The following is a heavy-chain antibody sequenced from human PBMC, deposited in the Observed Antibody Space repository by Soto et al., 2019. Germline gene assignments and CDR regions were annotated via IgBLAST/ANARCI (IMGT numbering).Heavy chain of an antibody. V-gene: IGHV3-15*07. Sequence: EVQLVESGGGLVKPWGSLRLSCAASGFTFSNAWLNWVRQAPGKGLAWAGRIKSKTDGGTTDYAAPVTGRFTISREDSNNTLYMQMNSLKTEDTAVYYCTTDPQIFVAPLTWCQGTMVTVFS. CDR1: GFTFSNAW. D-gene: IGHD3-3*01. CDR3: TTDPQIFVAPLT. J-gene: IGHJ4*02. CDR2: IKSKTDGGTT.